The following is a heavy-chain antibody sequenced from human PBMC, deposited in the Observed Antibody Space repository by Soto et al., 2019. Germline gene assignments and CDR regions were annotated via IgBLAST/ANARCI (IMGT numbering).Heavy chain of an antibody. V-gene: IGHV1-2*04. CDR2: INPNSGGT. CDR3: ARSLSYYYGMDV. J-gene: IGHJ6*02. D-gene: IGHD3-10*01. Sequence: QVQLVQSGAEVKKPGASVKVSCKASGYTFTGYYMHWVRQAPGQGLEWMGWINPNSGGTKYAQNFQGWVTMTRDTSRSTVYLELSRLRSDDTAVYYCARSLSYYYGMDVWGQGTTVTVSS. CDR1: GYTFTGYY.